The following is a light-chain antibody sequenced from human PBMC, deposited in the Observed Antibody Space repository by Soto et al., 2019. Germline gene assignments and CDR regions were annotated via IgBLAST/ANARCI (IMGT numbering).Light chain of an antibody. CDR1: QGISND. V-gene: IGKV1-17*01. CDR3: LQYNTYPWT. Sequence: DIQMTQSPSSLSASVGDRLTITCRASQGISNDLGWYQQKPGKAPKRLIYAASTLRSGVPSRFGGSGSGAEFTLTISSLQPEDFATYYGLQYNTYPWTFGQGTKVEIK. CDR2: AAS. J-gene: IGKJ1*01.